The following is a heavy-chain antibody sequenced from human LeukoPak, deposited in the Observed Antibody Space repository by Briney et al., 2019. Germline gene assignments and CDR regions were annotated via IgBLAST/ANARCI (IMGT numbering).Heavy chain of an antibody. J-gene: IGHJ4*02. CDR3: ARVRPVWFGESYYFDY. CDR2: IYYSGST. Sequence: TSETLSLTCTVSGGSISSSSYYWGRIRQPPGKGLEWIGSIYYSGSTYYNPSLKSRVTISVDTSKNQFSLKLSSVTAADTAVYYCARVRPVWFGESYYFDYWGQGTLVTVSS. V-gene: IGHV4-39*01. CDR1: GGSISSSSYY. D-gene: IGHD3-10*01.